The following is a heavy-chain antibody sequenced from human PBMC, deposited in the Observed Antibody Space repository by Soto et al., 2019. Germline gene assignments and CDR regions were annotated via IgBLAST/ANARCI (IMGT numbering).Heavy chain of an antibody. J-gene: IGHJ6*02. V-gene: IGHV1-69*06. CDR1: GGTFSSYA. CDR2: IIPIFGTT. Sequence: SVKVSCKASGGTFSSYAISWVRQAPGQGPEWMGGIIPIFGTTNYARRFQGRVTITADKSTSTAYMELRSLRSEDTAVYYCARGTRSGSYYYYGLDVWGQGTTVTVSS. CDR3: ARGTRSGSYYYYGLDV. D-gene: IGHD1-26*01.